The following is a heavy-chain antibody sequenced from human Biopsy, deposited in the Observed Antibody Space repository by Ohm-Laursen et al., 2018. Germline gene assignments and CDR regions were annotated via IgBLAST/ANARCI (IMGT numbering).Heavy chain of an antibody. CDR1: GFTFSSYS. D-gene: IGHD3-22*01. Sequence: SLRLSCAASGFTFSSYSMNWVRQAPGKGLEWVSFISSGSSPIYYADSVKGRFTISRDDAKNSLYLQMNSLRAEDTAFYYCARDDTSGGVAFDIWGRGTMVTVSS. CDR2: ISSGSSPI. CDR3: ARDDTSGGVAFDI. J-gene: IGHJ3*02. V-gene: IGHV3-48*01.